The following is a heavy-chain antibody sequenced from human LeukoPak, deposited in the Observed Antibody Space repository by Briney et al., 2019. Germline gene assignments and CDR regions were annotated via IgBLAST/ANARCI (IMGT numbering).Heavy chain of an antibody. CDR3: ARGLRYYDFWSGYFDY. Sequence: AASVKVSCKVSGYTFTSYGISWVRQAPGQGLEWMGWISAYNGNTNYSQKLQGRVTMTTDTSTSTAYMELRSLRSDDTAVYYCARGLRYYDFWSGYFDYWGQGTLVTVSS. J-gene: IGHJ4*02. CDR1: GYTFTSYG. D-gene: IGHD3-3*01. CDR2: ISAYNGNT. V-gene: IGHV1-18*01.